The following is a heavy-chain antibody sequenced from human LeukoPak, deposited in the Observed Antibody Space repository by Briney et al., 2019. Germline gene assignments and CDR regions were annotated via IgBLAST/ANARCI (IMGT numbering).Heavy chain of an antibody. CDR3: ARDSTSLPI. D-gene: IGHD2-2*01. CDR1: GLTFSSYE. CDR2: ISSSGTTI. V-gene: IGHV3-48*03. J-gene: IGHJ6*04. Sequence: HPGRSLRLSCAASGLTFSSYEINWVRQAPGKGLEWGSYISSSGTTIYYADSVKGRFTITRDNAKNSLYLQMNSLRAEDTAVYYCARDSTSLPIWGKGTTVTVSS.